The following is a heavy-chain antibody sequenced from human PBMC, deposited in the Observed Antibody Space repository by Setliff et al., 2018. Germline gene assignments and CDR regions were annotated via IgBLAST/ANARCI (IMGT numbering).Heavy chain of an antibody. CDR2: VSFFGSA. D-gene: IGHD2-8*01. J-gene: IGHJ4*02. CDR1: GVSFSSTTFY. CDR3: ARDPGVHSGTWCLDS. V-gene: IGHV4-39*07. Sequence: PSETLSLTCSLSGVSFSSTTFYWAWIRQSPGKGLEWIGSVSFFGSAYYNPSLQSRGAISLDTSRNQFSLELSSVTAADTAVYYCARDPGVHSGTWCLDSWGQGTQVTVSS.